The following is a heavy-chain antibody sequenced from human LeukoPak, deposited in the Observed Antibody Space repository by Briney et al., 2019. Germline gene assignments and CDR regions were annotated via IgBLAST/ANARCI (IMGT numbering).Heavy chain of an antibody. Sequence: GGSLRLSCAASGFTFSSYAMSWVRQAPGKGLEWVSAISGSGGSTYYADSVKGRFTISRDNSKYTLYLQMNSLRAEDTAVYYCAKMAGIAAAGPYGAGLDYYYYGMDVWGQGTTVTVSS. V-gene: IGHV3-23*01. J-gene: IGHJ6*02. CDR1: GFTFSSYA. CDR2: ISGSGGST. CDR3: AKMAGIAAAGPYGAGLDYYYYGMDV. D-gene: IGHD6-13*01.